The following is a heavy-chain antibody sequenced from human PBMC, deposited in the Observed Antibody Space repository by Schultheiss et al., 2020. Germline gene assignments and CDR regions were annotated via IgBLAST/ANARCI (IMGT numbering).Heavy chain of an antibody. Sequence: SETLSLTCTVSGGSISSYDLTWLRQPAGKGLEWIGRIYTSGSTYYNPSLKSRVTISVDRSKNQFSLKLSSVTAADTAVYYCASSWLRDTMRNDYWGQGTLVTVSS. CDR3: ASSWLRDTMRNDY. CDR1: GGSISSYD. D-gene: IGHD5-18*01. CDR2: IYTSGST. J-gene: IGHJ4*02. V-gene: IGHV4-4*07.